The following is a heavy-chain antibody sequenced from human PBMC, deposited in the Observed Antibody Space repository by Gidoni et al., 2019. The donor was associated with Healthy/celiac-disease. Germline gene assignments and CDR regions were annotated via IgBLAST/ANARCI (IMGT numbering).Heavy chain of an antibody. CDR2: VDPEDGET. CDR3: ATGIQLWKPTYYYGMDV. V-gene: IGHV1-69-2*01. Sequence: EVQLVQSGAEVKKPGATVKISCKVSGYTFTDYYMHWVQQAPGKGLEWMGLVDPEDGETIYAEKFQGRVTITADTSTDTAYMELSSLRSEDTAVYYCATGIQLWKPTYYYGMDVWGQGTTVTVSS. CDR1: GYTFTDYY. D-gene: IGHD5-18*01. J-gene: IGHJ6*02.